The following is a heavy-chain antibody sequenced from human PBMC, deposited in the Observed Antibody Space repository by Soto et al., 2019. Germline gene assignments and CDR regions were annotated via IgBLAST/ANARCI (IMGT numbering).Heavy chain of an antibody. Sequence: GGSLRLSCTASGFDFSGSEMNWFRQAPGKGLEWVAYITGSGGAMFHADSLKGRFSIPRDNAKNSLFLEMNNLTADDAGVYYCAKVAPFILGSPFWGQGTLVTVSS. D-gene: IGHD2-21*01. CDR1: GFDFSGSE. J-gene: IGHJ4*02. V-gene: IGHV3-48*03. CDR2: ITGSGGAM. CDR3: AKVAPFILGSPF.